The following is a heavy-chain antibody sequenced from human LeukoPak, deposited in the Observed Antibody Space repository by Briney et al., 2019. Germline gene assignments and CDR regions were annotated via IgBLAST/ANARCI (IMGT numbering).Heavy chain of an antibody. CDR3: ARAMTYDSIGYYFDH. V-gene: IGHV3-74*01. J-gene: IGHJ4*02. CDR2: INSDESSI. Sequence: GSLRLSCAASRFTFSSYWMHWVRQAPGKRLVWVSRINSDESSISYADSVKGRFTISRDNAKNTLYLQMNSLRAEDTAVYYCARAMTYDSIGYYFDHWGQGTLVTVSS. D-gene: IGHD3-22*01. CDR1: RFTFSSYW.